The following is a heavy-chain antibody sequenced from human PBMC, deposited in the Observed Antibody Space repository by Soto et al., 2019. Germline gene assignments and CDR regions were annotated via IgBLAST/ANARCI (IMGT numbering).Heavy chain of an antibody. Sequence: ASVQVSCKASGYTFTGYYMHWVRQAPGQGLEWMGWINPNSGGTNYAQKFQGRVTMTRDTSISTAYMELSRLRSDDTAVYYCARGQDSYYYYYGMDVWGQGTTVNVAS. D-gene: IGHD2-15*01. V-gene: IGHV1-2*02. J-gene: IGHJ6*02. CDR2: INPNSGGT. CDR3: ARGQDSYYYYYGMDV. CDR1: GYTFTGYY.